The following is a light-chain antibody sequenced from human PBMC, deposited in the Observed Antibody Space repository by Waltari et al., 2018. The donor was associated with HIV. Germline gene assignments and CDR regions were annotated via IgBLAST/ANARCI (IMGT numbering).Light chain of an antibody. V-gene: IGLV1-44*01. Sequence: QSVLTQPPSASGTPGQRFTISCSGSRSHIGRTAVHWYQHFPGKAPKLLMHTNNQRPSGVPDRFSGSNSGTSASLAISGLQSEDEADYYCAAWDASLNNWVFGGGTKLTVL. CDR1: RSHIGRTA. J-gene: IGLJ3*02. CDR3: AAWDASLNNWV. CDR2: TNN.